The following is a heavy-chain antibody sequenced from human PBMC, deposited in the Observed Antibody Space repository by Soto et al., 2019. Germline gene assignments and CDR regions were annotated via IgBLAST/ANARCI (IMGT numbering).Heavy chain of an antibody. CDR1: GYNFTDFS. J-gene: IGHJ4*02. CDR2: ISPYYGNT. CDR3: ARKVLFCDF. Sequence: QVQLLQSGPEVTKPGASVKVSCKTSGYNFTDFSITWVRQAPGQGLEWMGRISPYYGNTKYAEKFQDRVTMTADTSTNTVYLELRTLRSGDTAIYYCARKVLFCDFWGQGALVTVSS. V-gene: IGHV1-18*01. D-gene: IGHD3-9*01.